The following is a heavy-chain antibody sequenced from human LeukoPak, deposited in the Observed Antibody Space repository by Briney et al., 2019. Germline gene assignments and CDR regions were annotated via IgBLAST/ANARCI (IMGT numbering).Heavy chain of an antibody. CDR3: ARGRCCSTSCTDYYYGMDV. V-gene: IGHV3-21*01. Sequence: GRSLRLSCAASGFTFSSYSMNWVRQAPGKGLEWVSSISSSSSYIYYADSVKGRFTISRDNAKNSLYLQMNSLRAEDTAVYYCARGRCCSTSCTDYYYGMDVWGQGTTVTVSS. CDR2: ISSSSSYI. CDR1: GFTFSSYS. J-gene: IGHJ6*02. D-gene: IGHD2-2*01.